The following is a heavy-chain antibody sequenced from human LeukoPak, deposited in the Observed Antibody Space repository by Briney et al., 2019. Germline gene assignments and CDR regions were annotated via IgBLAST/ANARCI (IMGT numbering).Heavy chain of an antibody. D-gene: IGHD3-22*01. CDR1: GGSIGSSSYY. CDR3: ASNYYDGSGGGAFDI. Sequence: SETLSLTCSVSGGSIGSSSYYWGWISQPPGKGLEWIGSIYYSGSTYYNPSLKSRVTISVDTSKNQFSLKLSSVTAADTAVYYCASNYYDGSGGGAFDIWGQGTMVTVSS. V-gene: IGHV4-39*01. CDR2: IYYSGST. J-gene: IGHJ3*02.